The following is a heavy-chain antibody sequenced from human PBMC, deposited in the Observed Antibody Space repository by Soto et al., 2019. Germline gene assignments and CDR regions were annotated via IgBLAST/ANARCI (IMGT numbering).Heavy chain of an antibody. D-gene: IGHD6-13*01. J-gene: IGHJ4*02. CDR3: ARGSSLEQQLRIIAY. CDR2: INHSGST. CDR1: GGSFSGYY. Sequence: SETLSLTCAVYGGSFSGYYWSWIRQPPGKGLEWIGEINHSGSTNYNPSLKSRVTISVDTSKNQFSLKLSSVTAADTAVYYCARGSSLEQQLRIIAYWGQGTLVTVSS. V-gene: IGHV4-34*01.